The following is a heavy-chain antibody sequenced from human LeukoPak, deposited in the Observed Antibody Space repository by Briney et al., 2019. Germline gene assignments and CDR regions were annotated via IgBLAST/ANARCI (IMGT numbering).Heavy chain of an antibody. D-gene: IGHD3-9*01. V-gene: IGHV3-49*04. CDR2: IRTKAYGGTT. CDR1: GFTFGDYA. CDR3: TRSSRIRYFDWDFGY. J-gene: IGHJ4*02. Sequence: GRSLRLSCTASGFTFGDYAMTWVRQAPGKGLEWVGFIRTKAYGGTTDYAASVKGRFTISRDDSKSIAYLQMNSLKTEDTAVYYCTRSSRIRYFDWDFGYWGQGTLVTVSS.